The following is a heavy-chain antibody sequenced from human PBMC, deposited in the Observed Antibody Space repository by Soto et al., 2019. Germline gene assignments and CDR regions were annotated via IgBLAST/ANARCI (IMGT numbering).Heavy chain of an antibody. J-gene: IGHJ4*02. CDR1: GYTFTNYD. Sequence: ASVKVSCKASGYTFTNYDITWVRQAAGQGLEWVGWVNPNSGYTAYAQKFVGRVTMTRNTPLRTAYMELSSLTSGDTAVYYCARSCSYGWNDYWGQGTMATVS. D-gene: IGHD5-18*01. CDR3: ARSCSYGWNDY. V-gene: IGHV1-8*01. CDR2: VNPNSGYT.